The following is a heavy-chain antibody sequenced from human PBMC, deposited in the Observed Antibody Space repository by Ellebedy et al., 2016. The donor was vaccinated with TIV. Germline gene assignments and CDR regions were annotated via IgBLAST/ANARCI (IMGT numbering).Heavy chain of an antibody. J-gene: IGHJ4*02. D-gene: IGHD3-9*01. V-gene: IGHV3-7*04. Sequence: GESLKISCEVSGFSFNNNWMSWVRQAPGKGLEWVANIKQDGSENYYVDSEKGRFTISRDNAKNSLYLQMNSLRAEDTAVYYCARGDGLTGSFDYWGQGTLVTVSS. CDR1: GFSFNNNW. CDR3: ARGDGLTGSFDY. CDR2: IKQDGSEN.